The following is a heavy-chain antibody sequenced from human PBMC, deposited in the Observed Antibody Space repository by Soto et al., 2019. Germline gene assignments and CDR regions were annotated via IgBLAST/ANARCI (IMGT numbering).Heavy chain of an antibody. Sequence: QVQLVESGGGEVQPGRSLRLSCAASGFTFSAYALHWVRQAPGTGLALVATVSYGDSNKYYADYVKGRFTISRDNSKKTLFMQMNSLTVEDTAIYYGARSGFYGSGILYFYGVDVWGQGTTVTV. J-gene: IGHJ6*02. CDR2: VSYGDSNK. D-gene: IGHD3-10*01. V-gene: IGHV3-30-3*01. CDR3: ARSGFYGSGILYFYGVDV. CDR1: GFTFSAYA.